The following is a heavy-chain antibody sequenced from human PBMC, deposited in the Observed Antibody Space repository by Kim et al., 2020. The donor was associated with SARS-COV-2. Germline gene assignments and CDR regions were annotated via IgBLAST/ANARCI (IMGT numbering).Heavy chain of an antibody. CDR3: ASFPPPVVTAISDY. Sequence: ADSVKGRFTISRDNAKNSLYLQMNSLRDEDTAVYYCASFPPPVVTAISDYWGQGTLVTVSS. V-gene: IGHV3-48*02. D-gene: IGHD2-21*02. J-gene: IGHJ4*02.